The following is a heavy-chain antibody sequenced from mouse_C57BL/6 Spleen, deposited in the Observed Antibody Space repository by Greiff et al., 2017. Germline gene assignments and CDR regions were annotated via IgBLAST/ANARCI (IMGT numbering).Heavy chain of an antibody. CDR3: ARRSYYSNYGWYFDV. CDR2: INPYNGDT. J-gene: IGHJ1*03. D-gene: IGHD2-5*01. V-gene: IGHV1-20*01. Sequence: EVQLKESGPELVKPGDSVKISCKASGYSFTGYFMNWVMQSHGKSLEWIGRINPYNGDTFYNQKFKGKATLTVDKSSSTAHMELRSLTSEDAAVYYCARRSYYSNYGWYFDVWGTGTTVTVSS. CDR1: GYSFTGYF.